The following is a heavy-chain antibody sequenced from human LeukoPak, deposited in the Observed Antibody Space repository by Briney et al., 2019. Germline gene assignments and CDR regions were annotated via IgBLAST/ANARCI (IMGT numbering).Heavy chain of an antibody. CDR3: AKGDYDFWSGHDY. D-gene: IGHD3-3*01. Sequence: GGSLRLSCAASGFTFSSYGMHWVRQAPGKGLEWVAVISYDGSNKYYADSVKGRFTISRDNSKNTLYLQMNSLRAEDTAVYYCAKGDYDFWSGHDYWGQGILVTVSS. V-gene: IGHV3-30*18. CDR2: ISYDGSNK. CDR1: GFTFSSYG. J-gene: IGHJ4*02.